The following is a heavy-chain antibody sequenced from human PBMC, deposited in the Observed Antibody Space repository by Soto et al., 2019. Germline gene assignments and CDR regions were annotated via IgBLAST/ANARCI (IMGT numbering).Heavy chain of an antibody. CDR3: ARGRHSSSWYVDFDY. V-gene: IGHV3-33*01. CDR1: GFTFSSYG. J-gene: IGHJ4*02. CDR2: IWYDGSNK. D-gene: IGHD6-13*01. Sequence: PGGSLRLSCAASGFTFSSYGMHWVRQAPGKGLEWVAVIWYDGSNKYYADSVKGRFTISRDNSKNTLYLQMNSLRAEDTAVYYCARGRHSSSWYVDFDYWGQGTLVTVSS.